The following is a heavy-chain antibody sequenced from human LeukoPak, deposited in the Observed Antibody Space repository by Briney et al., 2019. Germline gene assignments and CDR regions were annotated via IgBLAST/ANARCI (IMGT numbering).Heavy chain of an antibody. V-gene: IGHV3-30-3*02. CDR2: ISYDGSKK. D-gene: IGHD3-22*01. CDR1: GFTFSTYA. J-gene: IGHJ4*02. CDR3: AKPYDSSLYTNLDY. Sequence: PGGSLRLSRVASGFTFSTYAMHWVRQAPGKGLEWVTVISYDGSKKYYADSVKGRFTISRDNSKNTLYLQVDSLRPEDTAVYYCAKPYDSSLYTNLDYWGQGTLVTVSS.